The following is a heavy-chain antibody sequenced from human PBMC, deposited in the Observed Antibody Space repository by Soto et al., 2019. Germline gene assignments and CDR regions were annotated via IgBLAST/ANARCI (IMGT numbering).Heavy chain of an antibody. CDR2: MHYSGFS. D-gene: IGHD5-12*01. J-gene: IGHJ5*01. CDR3: ARCVVATITGLGCFDS. V-gene: IGHV4-59*02. CDR1: GDSVTSHY. Sequence: SETLSLTCSFSGDSVTSHYFTWIRQSPEKGLEWIGYMHYSGFSHYNPSLKSRLTISVDTAKNQFTLQLTSVTVADTAVYYCARCVVATITGLGCFDSWGQGTLVTLSS.